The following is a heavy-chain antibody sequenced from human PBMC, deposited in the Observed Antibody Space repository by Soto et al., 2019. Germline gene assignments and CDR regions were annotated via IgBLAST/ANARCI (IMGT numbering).Heavy chain of an antibody. V-gene: IGHV1-18*01. Sequence: QVQLVQSGAEVKKPGASVKVSCKASGYTFTSYGISWVRQAPGQGLEWMGWNSAYNGNTKYALKLQGRVTMTTDTYTSTAYMELRSLRSDVTAVYYCARDSPPVDYWGQGTLVTVSS. J-gene: IGHJ4*02. CDR2: NSAYNGNT. CDR1: GYTFTSYG. CDR3: ARDSPPVDY.